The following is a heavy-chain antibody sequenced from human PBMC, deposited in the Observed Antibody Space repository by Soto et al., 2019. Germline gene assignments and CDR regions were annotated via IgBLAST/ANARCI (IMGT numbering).Heavy chain of an antibody. CDR2: IIPIFGTA. Sequence: QVQLVQSGDEVKKPGSSVKVSCKASGGTFSSYAISWVRQAPGQGLEWMGGIIPIFGTANYAQKFQGRVTITADESTSTAYMELSSLRSEDTAVYYCATEPPYCGGDCYAFDYWGQGTLVTVSS. CDR3: ATEPPYCGGDCYAFDY. CDR1: GGTFSSYA. V-gene: IGHV1-69*01. J-gene: IGHJ4*02. D-gene: IGHD2-21*02.